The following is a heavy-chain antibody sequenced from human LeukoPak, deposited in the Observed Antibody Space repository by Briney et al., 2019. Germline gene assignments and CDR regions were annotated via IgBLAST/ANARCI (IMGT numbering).Heavy chain of an antibody. J-gene: IGHJ6*02. CDR2: ISAYNGNT. CDR1: GSGFTSYG. CDR3: ARDRPGPVLRYFTWLLAPDYYYGMDV. Sequence: ASVKVSCTASGSGFTSYGISWDRQCPGQGLGWIGWISAYNGNTNYAQKIPGRVTMTTDTSTSTADMELRRLRCDDTAVYYCARDRPGPVLRYFTWLLAPDYYYGMDVWGQGTTVTVSS. D-gene: IGHD3-9*01. V-gene: IGHV1-18*04.